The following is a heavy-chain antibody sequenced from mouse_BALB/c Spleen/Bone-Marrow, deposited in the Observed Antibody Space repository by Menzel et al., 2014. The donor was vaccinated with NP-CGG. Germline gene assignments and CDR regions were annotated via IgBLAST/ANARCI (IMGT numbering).Heavy chain of an antibody. CDR2: ISSGGSST. Sequence: DVQLQESGGDLVKPGGSLKLSCVASGFTFSSYGMSWVRQTPDKRLEWVATISSGGSSTYYPASVKGRFTISRDNAKSTLYLQMGSLNSEDTAMYYCTRRPLQANSYFDCWGQGTTPTVSS. CDR1: GFTFSSYG. V-gene: IGHV5-6*01. D-gene: IGHD3-2*02. J-gene: IGHJ2*01. CDR3: TRRPLQANSYFDC.